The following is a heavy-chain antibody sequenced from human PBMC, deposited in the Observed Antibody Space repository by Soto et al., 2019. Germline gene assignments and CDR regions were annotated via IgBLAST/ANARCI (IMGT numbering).Heavy chain of an antibody. V-gene: IGHV4-61*01. D-gene: IGHD1-1*01. CDR1: GGSISSNNYY. Sequence: ETLSLTCTVSGGSISSNNYYWSWIRQPPGKGLEWIGYIYYSGSTNYNPSLKSRVTISVDTSKNQFSLKLSSVTAADTAVYYCARGLLEPYYYYYGMDVWGQGTTVTVSS. J-gene: IGHJ6*02. CDR2: IYYSGST. CDR3: ARGLLEPYYYYYGMDV.